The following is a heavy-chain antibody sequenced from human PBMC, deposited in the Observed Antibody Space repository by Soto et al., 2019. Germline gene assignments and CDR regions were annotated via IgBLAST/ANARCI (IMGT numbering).Heavy chain of an antibody. V-gene: IGHV5-51*01. J-gene: IGHJ4*02. D-gene: IGHD3-22*01. Sequence: GESLKISCKGSGYRFTSYWIGWVRQMPGKGLEWMGIIYPGDSDTRYSPSFQGQVTISADKSISTAYLKWNNLEASDTAIYYCARPEIPTRSTDYDHPSDLWGQGTLVTVSS. CDR1: GYRFTSYW. CDR2: IYPGDSDT. CDR3: ARPEIPTRSTDYDHPSDL.